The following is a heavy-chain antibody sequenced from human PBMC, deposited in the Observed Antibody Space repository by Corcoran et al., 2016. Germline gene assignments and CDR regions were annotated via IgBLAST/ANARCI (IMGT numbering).Heavy chain of an antibody. CDR2: ISYDGSNK. V-gene: IGHV3-30*03. CDR3: ARETWYTGAFDY. Sequence: QVQLVESGGGVVQPGRSLRLSCAASGFTFSSYGMHWVRQAPGKGLEWVAVISYDGSNKYYADSVKGRFTISRDNSKNTLYLQMNSLRAEDTAVYYCARETWYTGAFDYWGQGTLVTVSS. D-gene: IGHD2-2*02. CDR1: GFTFSSYG. J-gene: IGHJ4*02.